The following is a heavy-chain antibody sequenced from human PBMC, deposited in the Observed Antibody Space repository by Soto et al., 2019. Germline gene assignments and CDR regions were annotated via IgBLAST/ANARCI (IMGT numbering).Heavy chain of an antibody. J-gene: IGHJ5*02. Sequence: ASVKVSCKASGYTFTSYGISWVRQAPGQGLEWMGWISAYNGNTNYAQKLQGRVTMTTDTSTSTAYMELRSLRSDDTAVYYCARVELWPIWGWFDPWGQGTLVTVPS. D-gene: IGHD5-18*01. CDR3: ARVELWPIWGWFDP. CDR2: ISAYNGNT. CDR1: GYTFTSYG. V-gene: IGHV1-18*04.